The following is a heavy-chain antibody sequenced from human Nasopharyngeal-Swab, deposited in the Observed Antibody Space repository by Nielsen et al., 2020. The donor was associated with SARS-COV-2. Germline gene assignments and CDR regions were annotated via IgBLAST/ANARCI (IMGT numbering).Heavy chain of an antibody. D-gene: IGHD5-24*01. J-gene: IGHJ4*02. CDR2: ISYDGSNK. V-gene: IGHV3-30-3*01. Sequence: VRQMPGKGLEWVAVISYDGSNKYYADSVKGRFIISRDNSKNTLYLQMNSLRAEDTAVYYCARDSMGGDGYNYYFDYWGQGTLVTVSS. CDR3: ARDSMGGDGYNYYFDY.